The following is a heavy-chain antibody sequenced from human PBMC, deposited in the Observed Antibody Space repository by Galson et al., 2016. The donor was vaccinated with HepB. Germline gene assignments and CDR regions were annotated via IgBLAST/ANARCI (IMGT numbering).Heavy chain of an antibody. V-gene: IGHV1-18*01. J-gene: IGHJ4*02. CDR1: GYTFANYG. D-gene: IGHD3-3*02. Sequence: SVKVSCKASGYTFANYGISWVRQAPGHGLEWVGCITTYNGNTNYVQKFQDRVTMTTDTSTSTAYMELRSLRSDDTAVYYCARVHFWSGYYLDYWAQGTLVTVSS. CDR3: ARVHFWSGYYLDY. CDR2: ITTYNGNT.